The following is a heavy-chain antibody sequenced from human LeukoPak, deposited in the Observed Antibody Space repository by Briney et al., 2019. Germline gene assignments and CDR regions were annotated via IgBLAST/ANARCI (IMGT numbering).Heavy chain of an antibody. CDR3: ASQGDYAYGDYN. V-gene: IGHV3-74*01. Sequence: PGGSLRLSCAASGFTYGSYWMHWVRQAPGKGLVWVARIKGDGSYTFYADSVKGRFTISRDNAKNTLYLQMNSLRAEDTAVYYCASQGDYAYGDYNWGQGTLVTVSS. D-gene: IGHD4-17*01. J-gene: IGHJ4*02. CDR1: GFTYGSYW. CDR2: IKGDGSYT.